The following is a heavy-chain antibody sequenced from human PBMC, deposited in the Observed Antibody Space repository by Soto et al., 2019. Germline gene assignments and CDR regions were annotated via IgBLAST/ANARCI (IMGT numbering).Heavy chain of an antibody. CDR3: ARLYCSGGSCYSPYYYYGMDV. J-gene: IGHJ6*02. V-gene: IGHV4-34*01. D-gene: IGHD2-15*01. Sequence: SETLSLTCAVYGGSFSGYYWSWIRQPPGKGLEWIGEINHSGSTNYNPSLKSRVTISVDTSKNQFSLRLSSVTAADTAVYYCARLYCSGGSCYSPYYYYGMDVWGQGTTVTVSS. CDR1: GGSFSGYY. CDR2: INHSGST.